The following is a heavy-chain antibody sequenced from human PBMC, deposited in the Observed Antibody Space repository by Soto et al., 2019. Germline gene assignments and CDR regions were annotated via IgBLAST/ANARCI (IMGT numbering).Heavy chain of an antibody. V-gene: IGHV1-8*01. CDR3: ARERAAAGSNRFDP. Sequence: QVQLVQSGVEVKKPGASVKVSCKASGYTFTSYDINWVRQATGQGLEWMGWMNPNSGNTSYAQKFQGRVTMTRNTSISTAYMELSSLRSEDTAVYYCARERAAAGSNRFDPWGQGTLVIVSS. D-gene: IGHD6-13*01. CDR1: GYTFTSYD. J-gene: IGHJ5*02. CDR2: MNPNSGNT.